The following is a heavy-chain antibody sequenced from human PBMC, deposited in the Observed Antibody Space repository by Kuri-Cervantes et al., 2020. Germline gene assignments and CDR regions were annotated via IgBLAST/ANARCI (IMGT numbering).Heavy chain of an antibody. V-gene: IGHV2-5*01. D-gene: IGHD6-19*01. CDR3: AHSSEQWLVIDY. CDR1: GFSLSTSGVG. J-gene: IGHJ4*02. CDR2: IYWNDDK. Sequence: SGPTLVKPTQTLTLTCTFSGFSLSTSGVGVGWIRQPPGKALEWLALIYWNDDKRYNPSLESGLTITKDTSKNQVVLTMTNMDPVDTATYYCAHSSEQWLVIDYWGQGTLVTVSS.